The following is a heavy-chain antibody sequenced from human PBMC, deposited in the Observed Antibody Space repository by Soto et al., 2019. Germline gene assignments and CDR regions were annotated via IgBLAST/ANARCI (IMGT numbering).Heavy chain of an antibody. Sequence: SETLSLTCTVSGGSISSSSYYWGWIRQPPGKGLEWIGYIYYSGSTYYNPSLKSRVTISVNTSKTQFSLKLSSVTAADTAVYYCATDSSGNYFDYWGQGTLVTVSS. D-gene: IGHD1-26*01. V-gene: IGHV4-39*07. CDR2: IYYSGST. CDR3: ATDSSGNYFDY. CDR1: GGSISSSSYY. J-gene: IGHJ4*02.